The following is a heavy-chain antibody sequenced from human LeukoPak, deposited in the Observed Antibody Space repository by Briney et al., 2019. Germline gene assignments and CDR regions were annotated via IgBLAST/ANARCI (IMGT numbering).Heavy chain of an antibody. CDR1: GYSFTSYW. CDR3: ARHRGDYRCKYYFDY. CDR2: IYPGDSDT. D-gene: IGHD4-11*01. J-gene: IGHJ4*02. Sequence: GESLKISCKGSGYSFTSYWIGWVRQMPGKGLEWMGIIYPGDSDTRYSPSFQGQVTISADKSISTAYLQWSSLKASDTAMYYCARHRGDYRCKYYFDYWGQGTLVTVSS. V-gene: IGHV5-51*01.